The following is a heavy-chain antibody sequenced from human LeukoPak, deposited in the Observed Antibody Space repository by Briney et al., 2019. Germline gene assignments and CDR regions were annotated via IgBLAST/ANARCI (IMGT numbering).Heavy chain of an antibody. D-gene: IGHD6-13*01. J-gene: IGHJ6*02. V-gene: IGHV1-8*01. CDR3: ARGGSSSSGSEFYYYYYGMDV. CDR1: GYTFTSYD. CDR2: MNPNSGNT. Sequence: ASVKVSCKASGYTFTSYDINWVRQATGQGLEWMGWMNPNSGNTGYAQKFQGRVTMTRNTSISTAYMELSSLRSEDTAVYYCARGGSSSSGSEFYYYYYGMDVWGQGTTVTVSS.